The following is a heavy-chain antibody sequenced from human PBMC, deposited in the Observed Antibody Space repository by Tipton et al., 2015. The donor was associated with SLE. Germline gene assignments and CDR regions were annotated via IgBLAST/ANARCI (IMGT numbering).Heavy chain of an antibody. J-gene: IGHJ3*02. V-gene: IGHV4-39*07. CDR3: ASTSIAGLGDAFDI. D-gene: IGHD6-6*01. CDR1: GGSISSSSYY. Sequence: TLSLTCTVSGGSISSSSYYWGWIRQPPGKGLEWIGSIYYSGSTYYNPSLKSRVTISVDTSKNQFSLKLSSVTAADTAVYYCASTSIAGLGDAFDIWGQGTMVTVSS. CDR2: IYYSGST.